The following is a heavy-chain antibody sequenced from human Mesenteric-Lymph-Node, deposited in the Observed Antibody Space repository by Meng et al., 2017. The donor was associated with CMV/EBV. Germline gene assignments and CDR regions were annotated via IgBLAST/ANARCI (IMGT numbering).Heavy chain of an antibody. CDR3: VRDMGWYRFDS. CDR1: GGSFSGYY. J-gene: IGHJ4*02. CDR2: IWKDGNTI. D-gene: IGHD6-19*01. Sequence: ETLSLTCAVYGGSFSGYYWSWIRQPPGKGLEWVADIWKDGNTIWYFDSVKGRFTISRDNAKNSLFLQMNSLRVEDTAVYYCVRDMGWYRFDSWGQGTLVTVSS. V-gene: IGHV3-7*01.